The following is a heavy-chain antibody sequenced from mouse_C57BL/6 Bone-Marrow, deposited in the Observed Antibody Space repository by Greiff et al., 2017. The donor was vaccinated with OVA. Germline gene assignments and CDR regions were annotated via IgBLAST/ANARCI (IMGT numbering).Heavy chain of an antibody. Sequence: QVQLQQPGAELVKPGASVKLSCKASGYTFTSYWMQWVKQRPGQGLEWIGEIDPYDSYTNYNQKFKGKATLTVDTSSSTAYMQLSSLTSEDSAVYYGARGDDYVLWYFDVWGTGTTVTVSS. J-gene: IGHJ1*03. D-gene: IGHD2-4*01. CDR2: IDPYDSYT. CDR3: ARGDDYVLWYFDV. CDR1: GYTFTSYW. V-gene: IGHV1-50*01.